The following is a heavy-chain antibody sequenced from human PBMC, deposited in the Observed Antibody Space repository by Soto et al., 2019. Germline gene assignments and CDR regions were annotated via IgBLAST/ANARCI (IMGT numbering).Heavy chain of an antibody. CDR1: GFTFSDYF. D-gene: IGHD4-17*01. Sequence: PGGSLRLSCVASGFTFSDYFMSWIRQTPGKGLEWVSYISGSGRIISYAVSMKGRFTISRDNTKNSLYLQLNSLRAEDTALYYCARVLGDYLYSPSPDYWGQGTLVTVSS. J-gene: IGHJ4*02. CDR3: ARVLGDYLYSPSPDY. CDR2: ISGSGRII. V-gene: IGHV3-11*01.